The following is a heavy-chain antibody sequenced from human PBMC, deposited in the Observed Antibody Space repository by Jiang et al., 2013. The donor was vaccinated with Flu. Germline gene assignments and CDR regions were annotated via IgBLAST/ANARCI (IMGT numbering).Heavy chain of an antibody. V-gene: IGHV7-4-1*02. CDR1: TSYA. CDR3: ARVAGYRNWFDP. CDR2: INTNTGSP. J-gene: IGHJ5*02. D-gene: IGHD6-13*01. Sequence: TSYAMNWVRQAPGQGLEWMGWINTNTGSPTYAQGFTGRFVFSLDTSVSTAYLQINSLEAEDTAVYYCARVAGYRNWFDPVGPREPWSPSPQ.